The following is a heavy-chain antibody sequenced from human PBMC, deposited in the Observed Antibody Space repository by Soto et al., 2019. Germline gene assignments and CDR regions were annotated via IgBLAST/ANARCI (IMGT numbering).Heavy chain of an antibody. CDR3: ARDLAGSLLPYYYYGMDV. J-gene: IGHJ6*02. D-gene: IGHD2-15*01. CDR2: INPSGGST. V-gene: IGHV1-46*01. Sequence: QVQLVQSGAEVKKPGASVKVSCKASGYTFTSYYMHWVRQAPGQGLEWMGIINPSGGSTSYAQKFPGRVTMTRDTSTSTVYMELSSLRSEDTAVYYCARDLAGSLLPYYYYGMDVWGQGTTVTVSS. CDR1: GYTFTSYY.